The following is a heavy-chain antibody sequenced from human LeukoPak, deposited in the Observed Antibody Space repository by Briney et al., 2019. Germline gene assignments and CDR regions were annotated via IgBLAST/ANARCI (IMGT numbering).Heavy chain of an antibody. D-gene: IGHD6-13*01. Sequence: SETLSLTCTVSGCSISSGSYYWSWIRQPAGKGLEWIGRIYTSGSTNYNPSLKSRVTISVDTSKNQFSLKLSSVTAADTAVYYCAREVYSSSWEDYYYYYYMDVWGKGTTVTISS. J-gene: IGHJ6*03. V-gene: IGHV4-61*02. CDR3: AREVYSSSWEDYYYYYYMDV. CDR1: GCSISSGSYY. CDR2: IYTSGST.